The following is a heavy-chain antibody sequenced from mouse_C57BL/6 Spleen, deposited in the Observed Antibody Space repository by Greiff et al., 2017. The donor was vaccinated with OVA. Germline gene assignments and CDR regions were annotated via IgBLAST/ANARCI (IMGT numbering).Heavy chain of an antibody. V-gene: IGHV1-69*01. CDR3: ARVDYGGAWFAY. CDR1: GYTFTSYW. D-gene: IGHD2-4*01. Sequence: VQLQQPGAELVMPGASVKLSCKASGYTFTSYWMHWVKQRPGQGLEWIGEIDPSDSYTNYNQKFKGKSTLTVDKSSSTAYMQLSSLTSEDTAIYYCARVDYGGAWFAYWGQGTLVTVSA. CDR2: IDPSDSYT. J-gene: IGHJ3*01.